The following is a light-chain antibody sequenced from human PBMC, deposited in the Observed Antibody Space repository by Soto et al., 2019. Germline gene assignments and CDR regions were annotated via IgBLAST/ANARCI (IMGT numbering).Light chain of an antibody. CDR3: QQYYSAPWM. V-gene: IGKV4-1*01. CDR2: WAS. Sequence: DIVMTQSPDSLAVSLGERATINCKSSQSVLYSSNNKNYVAWYQQKPGQPPKMLIYWASTRESGVPDRYSGSGSGTDFTLAINCLQAEDVAVYYCQQYYSAPWMFRQGTKVEI. J-gene: IGKJ1*01. CDR1: QSVLYSSNNKNY.